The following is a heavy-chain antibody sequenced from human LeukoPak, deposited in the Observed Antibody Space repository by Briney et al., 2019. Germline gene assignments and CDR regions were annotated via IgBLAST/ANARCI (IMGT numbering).Heavy chain of an antibody. Sequence: SGTLSLTRTVSGGSLSSYYWSWIRQPAGKGLEWIGRIYTSGSTNNNPSLKSRVTISVDTSKSQFSLKLSSVTAADTAVYYCIGGLGVFDYWGQGTLVTVSS. CDR3: IGGLGVFDY. J-gene: IGHJ4*02. CDR1: GGSLSSYY. D-gene: IGHD3/OR15-3a*01. V-gene: IGHV4-4*07. CDR2: IYTSGST.